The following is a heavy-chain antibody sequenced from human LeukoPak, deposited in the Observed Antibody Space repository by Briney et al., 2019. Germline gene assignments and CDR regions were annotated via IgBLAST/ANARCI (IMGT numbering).Heavy chain of an antibody. Sequence: GASVKVSCKASGYIFTSYGISWVRQAPGQGLEWMGRISAYDGNTNYAQKLQGRVTMTTDTSTSTAYMELRSLRFDDTAVYYCTRDVLEWSYGMGVWGQGTTVIVSS. V-gene: IGHV1-18*01. CDR3: TRDVLEWSYGMGV. D-gene: IGHD3-3*01. J-gene: IGHJ6*02. CDR2: ISAYDGNT. CDR1: GYIFTSYG.